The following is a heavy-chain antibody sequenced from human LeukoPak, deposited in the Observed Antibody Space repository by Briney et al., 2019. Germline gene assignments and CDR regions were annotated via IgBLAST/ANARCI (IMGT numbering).Heavy chain of an antibody. V-gene: IGHV4-39*01. D-gene: IGHD3-16*01. CDR3: ATLEIGDYYFDY. CDR1: GGSISSSNFY. Sequence: PSETLSLTCTVSGGSISSSNFYWGWIRQPPGKGLEWIGTISYSGSTFYSPSLKSRVTISVDTSKNQFSLKLNSVTAADTAVYYCATLEIGDYYFDYWGQGTLVTVSS. J-gene: IGHJ4*02. CDR2: ISYSGST.